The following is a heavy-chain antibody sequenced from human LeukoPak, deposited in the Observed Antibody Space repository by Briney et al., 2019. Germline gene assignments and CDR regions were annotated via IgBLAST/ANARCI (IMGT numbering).Heavy chain of an antibody. CDR1: GFTFDDYA. J-gene: IGHJ6*03. V-gene: IGHV3-9*01. CDR2: ISWNSGSI. Sequence: PGRSLRLSCAASGFTFDDYAMHWVRQAPGKGLEWVSGISWNSGSIGYADSVKGRFTISRDNAKNSLYLQMNSLRAKDTALYYCAKAGAAGDYYYYYMGVWGKGTTVTVSS. D-gene: IGHD6-13*01. CDR3: AKAGAAGDYYYYYMGV.